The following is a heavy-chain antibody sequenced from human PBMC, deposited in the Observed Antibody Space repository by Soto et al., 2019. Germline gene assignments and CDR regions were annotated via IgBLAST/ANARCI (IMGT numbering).Heavy chain of an antibody. J-gene: IGHJ4*02. Sequence: QVQLQQWGAGLLKPSETLSLTCAVYGGSFSGYYWSWIRQPPGKGLEWIGEINHSGSTNYNPSLKSRVTISVDTSKNQFSLKLSSVTAADTAVYHCARRRYYYDSSGYYFDYWGQGTLVTVSS. CDR2: INHSGST. CDR3: ARRRYYYDSSGYYFDY. CDR1: GGSFSGYY. V-gene: IGHV4-34*01. D-gene: IGHD3-22*01.